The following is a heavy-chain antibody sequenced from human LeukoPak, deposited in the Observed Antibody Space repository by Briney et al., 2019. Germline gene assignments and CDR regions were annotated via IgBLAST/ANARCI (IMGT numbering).Heavy chain of an antibody. J-gene: IGHJ4*02. Sequence: ASVKVSCKASGGTFSSYAISWVRQAPGQGLEWMGGIIPIFGTANYAQKFQGRVTITADKSTSTAYMELSSLRSEDTAVYYCARSRSSGSWEGFDYWGQGTLVTVSS. D-gene: IGHD3-10*01. V-gene: IGHV1-69*06. CDR2: IIPIFGTA. CDR1: GGTFSSYA. CDR3: ARSRSSGSWEGFDY.